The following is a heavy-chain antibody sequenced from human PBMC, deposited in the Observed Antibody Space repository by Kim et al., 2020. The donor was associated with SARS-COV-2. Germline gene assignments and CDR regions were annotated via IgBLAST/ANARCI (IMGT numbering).Heavy chain of an antibody. V-gene: IGHV3-30*01. CDR3: ARGEGLGSYFEYFDY. J-gene: IGHJ4*02. D-gene: IGHD1-26*01. Sequence: ADSVKGRVTISRDNSKNTLYRQMNSLGAEDTAVYYCARGEGLGSYFEYFDYWGQGTLVTVSS.